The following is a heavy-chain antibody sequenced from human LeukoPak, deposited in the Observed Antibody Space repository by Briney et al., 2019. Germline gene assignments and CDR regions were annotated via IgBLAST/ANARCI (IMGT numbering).Heavy chain of an antibody. V-gene: IGHV3-30*18. Sequence: GGSLRLSCAASGFTFSSYGMHWVRQAPGKGPEWVAVISYDGSNKYYADSVKGRFTISRDNSKNTLYLQMNSLRAEDTAVYYCAKLRYCSGGSCYAGAFDIWGQGTMATLSS. CDR2: ISYDGSNK. J-gene: IGHJ3*02. D-gene: IGHD2-15*01. CDR3: AKLRYCSGGSCYAGAFDI. CDR1: GFTFSSYG.